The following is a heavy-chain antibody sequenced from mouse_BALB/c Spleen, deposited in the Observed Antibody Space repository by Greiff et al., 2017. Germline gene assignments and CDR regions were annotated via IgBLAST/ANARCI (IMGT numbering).Heavy chain of an antibody. D-gene: IGHD1-1*01. V-gene: IGHV4-1*02. J-gene: IGHJ1*01. CDR2: INPDSSTI. CDR1: GFDFSRYW. CDR3: ARYYYGSSWWYFDV. Sequence: EVKLMESGGGLVQPGGSLKLSCAASGFDFSRYWMSWVRQAPGKGLEWIGEINPDSSTINYTPSLKDKFIISRDNAKNTLYLQMSKVRSEDTALYYCARYYYGSSWWYFDVWGAGTTVTVSS.